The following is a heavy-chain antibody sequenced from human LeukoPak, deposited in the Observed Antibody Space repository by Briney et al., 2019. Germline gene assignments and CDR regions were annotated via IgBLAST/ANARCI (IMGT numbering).Heavy chain of an antibody. V-gene: IGHV1-18*01. CDR3: ARVYVYCSSTSCSPYYYYYYMDV. J-gene: IGHJ6*03. D-gene: IGHD2-2*01. CDR2: ISAYNGNT. Sequence: ASVKVSCKASGYTFTSYGISWVRQAPGQGLEWMGWISAYNGNTNYAQKLQGRVTMTTDTSTSTAYMELRSLRSDDTAVYYCARVYVYCSSTSCSPYYYYYYMDVWGKGTTVTVSS. CDR1: GYTFTSYG.